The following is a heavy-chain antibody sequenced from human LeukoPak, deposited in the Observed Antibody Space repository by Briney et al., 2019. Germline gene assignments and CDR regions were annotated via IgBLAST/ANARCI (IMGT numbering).Heavy chain of an antibody. Sequence: PGGSLRLSCAASGFTFSIYWMTWVREAPGKGLEWVANIKEDGSEKYYVDSVKGRFTISRDNAKTTLYLQMNSLRTEDTAVYYGASGRGLSYWGQGTRVTVSS. CDR2: IKEDGSEK. CDR3: ASGRGLSY. D-gene: IGHD3-16*01. V-gene: IGHV3-7*01. CDR1: GFTFSIYW. J-gene: IGHJ4*02.